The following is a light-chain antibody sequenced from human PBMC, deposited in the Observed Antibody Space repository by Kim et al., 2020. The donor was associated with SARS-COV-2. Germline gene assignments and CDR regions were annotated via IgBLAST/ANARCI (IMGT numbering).Light chain of an antibody. CDR2: AAS. J-gene: IGKJ1*01. V-gene: IGKV1-27*01. Sequence: GSGGDRVTITCRASQGIGNYLAWYQQKPGKGPTLLIYAASTLQSGVPSRVSGSGSGTDFTLTISSLQPEDVATYYCQKSDSAPWTFGQGTKVDIK. CDR1: QGIGNY. CDR3: QKSDSAPWT.